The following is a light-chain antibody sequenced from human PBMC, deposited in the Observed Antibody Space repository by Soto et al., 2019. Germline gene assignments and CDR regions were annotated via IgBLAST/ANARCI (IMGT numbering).Light chain of an antibody. V-gene: IGKV3-15*01. CDR1: QSLTRN. CDR2: GGS. Sequence: EIVMTQSPATLSVSPGERVTLSFSASQSLTRNLAWYQHKPGQSPRLLIYGGSARATGIPARFSGGGSGTNFTLTIRRMEPEDVGMYYCQQYGSSPITFGQGTRLEIK. CDR3: QQYGSSPIT. J-gene: IGKJ5*01.